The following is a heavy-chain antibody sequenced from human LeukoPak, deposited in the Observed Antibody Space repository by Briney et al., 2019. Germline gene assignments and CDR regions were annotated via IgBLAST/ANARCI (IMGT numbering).Heavy chain of an antibody. CDR1: GYTFTSYG. CDR3: ARDPPVWWLIPCYYYYGMDV. V-gene: IGHV1-18*01. D-gene: IGHD5-12*01. J-gene: IGHJ6*02. CDR2: ISAYNGNT. Sequence: ASVKVSCKASGYTFTSYGISWVRQAPGQGLEWMGWISAYNGNTNYAQKLQGRVTMTTDASTSTAYMELRSLRSDDTAVYYCARDPPVWWLIPCYYYYGMDVWGQGTTVTVSS.